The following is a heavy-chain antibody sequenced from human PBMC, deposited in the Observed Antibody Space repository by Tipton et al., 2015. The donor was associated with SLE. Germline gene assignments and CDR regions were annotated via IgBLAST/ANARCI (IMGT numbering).Heavy chain of an antibody. Sequence: SLRLSCAASGFTFSGYEMNWVRQAPGKGLEWISYIGNSGDAIFYADSVKGRFTISRDNAKNSLYLQMNNLRAEDTAVYYCARSHWGDYWGQGTLVTVSS. CDR1: GFTFSGYE. CDR3: ARSHWGDY. D-gene: IGHD3-16*01. J-gene: IGHJ4*02. V-gene: IGHV3-48*03. CDR2: IGNSGDAI.